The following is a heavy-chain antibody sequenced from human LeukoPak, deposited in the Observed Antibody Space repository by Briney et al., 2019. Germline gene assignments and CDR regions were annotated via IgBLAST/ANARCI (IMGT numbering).Heavy chain of an antibody. CDR2: INWNAGST. V-gene: IGHV3-20*04. J-gene: IGHJ6*03. D-gene: IGHD1-26*01. CDR1: GFTFDDYG. Sequence: GGSLRLXCAASGFTFDDYGMSWVRQAPGKELEWVAGINWNAGSTGYADSVRGRFTISRDNAKNSLYLQMNSLRAEDTALYYCARVGSNPGYYMDVWGKGTTVTVSS. CDR3: ARVGSNPGYYMDV.